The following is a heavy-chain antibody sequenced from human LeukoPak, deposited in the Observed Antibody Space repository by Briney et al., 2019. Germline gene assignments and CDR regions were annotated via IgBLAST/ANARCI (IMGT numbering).Heavy chain of an antibody. J-gene: IGHJ5*02. V-gene: IGHV1-18*01. CDR2: IHIYRGNT. D-gene: IGHD6-13*01. CDR1: GDTFSSYA. Sequence: ASVKVSCKASGDTFSSYAISWVRQAPGQGLEWMGWIHIYRGNTNYAQKFQGRVTMTTDTSTSTVYMEVRGLRSDDTAMYYCARDVGITVADSFDPWGQGTLVTVSS. CDR3: ARDVGITVADSFDP.